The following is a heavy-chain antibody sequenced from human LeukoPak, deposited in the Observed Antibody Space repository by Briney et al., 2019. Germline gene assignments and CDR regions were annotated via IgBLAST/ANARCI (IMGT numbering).Heavy chain of an antibody. Sequence: PSETLSLTCTVSGGSISSGGYYWSWIRQHPGKGLEWIGYIYYSGSTYYNPSLKSRVTISVDTSKNQFSLKLSSVTAADTAVYYCARGGVVVPAERWFDPWGQGTLVTVSS. D-gene: IGHD2-2*01. J-gene: IGHJ5*02. CDR3: ARGGVVVPAERWFDP. V-gene: IGHV4-31*03. CDR1: GGSISSGGYY. CDR2: IYYSGST.